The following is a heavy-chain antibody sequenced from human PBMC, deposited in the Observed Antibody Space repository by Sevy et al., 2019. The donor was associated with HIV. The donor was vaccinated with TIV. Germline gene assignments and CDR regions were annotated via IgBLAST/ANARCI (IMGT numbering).Heavy chain of an antibody. CDR2: INPNSGDT. Sequence: ASVKVPCKASGYTFSDHFIHWVRQAPGQGLEWMGWINPNSGDTKYAQNFHGRVTLTRDTSIGSGYMELTSLRSDDTAVYYCATHGGYRYGSLLDYWGQGTLVTVSS. V-gene: IGHV1-2*02. D-gene: IGHD5-18*01. CDR1: GYTFSDHF. CDR3: ATHGGYRYGSLLDY. J-gene: IGHJ4*02.